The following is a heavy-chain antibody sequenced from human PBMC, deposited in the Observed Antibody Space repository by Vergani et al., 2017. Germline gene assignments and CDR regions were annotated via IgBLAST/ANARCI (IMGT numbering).Heavy chain of an antibody. CDR3: AKDFESFGRKAMNV. D-gene: IGHD3-16*01. Sequence: VQLVESGGGVVQPGRSLRLSCAASGFTFDDYAMHWVRQAPGKGLEWVSGISWNSGSIGYADSVKGRFTISRDNAKNSLYLQMNSLRAEDTALYYCAKDFESFGRKAMNVWGKGTTVTVSS. CDR2: ISWNSGSI. V-gene: IGHV3-9*01. J-gene: IGHJ6*03. CDR1: GFTFDDYA.